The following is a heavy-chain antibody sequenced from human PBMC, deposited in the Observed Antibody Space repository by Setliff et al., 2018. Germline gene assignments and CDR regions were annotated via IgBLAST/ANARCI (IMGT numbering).Heavy chain of an antibody. CDR1: GFAFSTYG. D-gene: IGHD3-22*01. J-gene: IGHJ4*01. CDR2: IRYGGSEK. V-gene: IGHV3-30*02. Sequence: SLKISCAASGFAFSTYGIHWVRHTPGKGLEWVAYIRYGGSEKDYADYVRGRFTISRDDSKNTVSLQMSSLRAEDTAVYYCAKEIQPRRGPVYDSSGLAFDYWGQGTLVTVSS. CDR3: AKEIQPRRGPVYDSSGLAFDY.